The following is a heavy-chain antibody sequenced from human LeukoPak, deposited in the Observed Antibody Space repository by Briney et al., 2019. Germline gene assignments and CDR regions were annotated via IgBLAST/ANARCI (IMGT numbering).Heavy chain of an antibody. CDR3: ARSGYSYGIDY. J-gene: IGHJ4*02. CDR2: IYSGGST. D-gene: IGHD5-18*01. Sequence: PGGSLRLSCAASGFTVSSNYLSWVRQAPGKGLEWVSVIYSGGSTYYADSVKGRFTISRDNSKNTLYLQMNSLRAEDTAVYYCARSGYSYGIDYWGQGTLVTVSS. V-gene: IGHV3-53*01. CDR1: GFTVSSNY.